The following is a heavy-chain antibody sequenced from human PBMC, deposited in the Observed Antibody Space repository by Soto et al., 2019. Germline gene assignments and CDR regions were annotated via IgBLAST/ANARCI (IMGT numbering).Heavy chain of an antibody. CDR2: IIPILDTT. CDR3: ACGGTTVNRRFDF. CDR1: GGTSSSYA. D-gene: IGHD4-4*01. Sequence: QVQVVQSGAEVKKPGSSVRVSCKASGGTSSSYAITWMRQAPGQGLEWMGGIIPILDTTDYAQKFQGRVTFTADESTSTGYMELSSLTSEDTAVYYCACGGTTVNRRFDFWGQGTLVTVSS. V-gene: IGHV1-69*01. J-gene: IGHJ4*02.